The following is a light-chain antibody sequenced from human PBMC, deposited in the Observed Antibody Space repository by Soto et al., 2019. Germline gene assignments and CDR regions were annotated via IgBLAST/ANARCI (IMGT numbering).Light chain of an antibody. V-gene: IGKV3-20*01. CDR3: QGYGNSPLT. CDR1: QTVRNSY. Sequence: EIVLTQSPGTLSLSPGERATLSCRASQTVRNSYLAWYQEKPGQAPRLLIYGASSRATGIPDRFSGSGSGTDFTLAISRLEPGDVAVYYCQGYGNSPLTFGEGTKVEIQ. J-gene: IGKJ1*01. CDR2: GAS.